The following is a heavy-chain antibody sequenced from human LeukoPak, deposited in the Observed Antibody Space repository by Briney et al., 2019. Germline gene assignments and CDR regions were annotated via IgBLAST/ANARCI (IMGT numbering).Heavy chain of an antibody. CDR3: ARQGYYDSSGYRHWYFDL. J-gene: IGHJ2*01. V-gene: IGHV4-39*01. D-gene: IGHD3-22*01. CDR2: IYYSGST. CDR1: GGSISSSSYY. Sequence: SETLSLTCTFSGGSISSSSYYWGWIRQPPGKGLEWIGSIYYSGSTYYNPSLKSRVTISVDTSKNQFSLKLSSVTAADTAVYYFARQGYYDSSGYRHWYFDLWGRGTLVTVSS.